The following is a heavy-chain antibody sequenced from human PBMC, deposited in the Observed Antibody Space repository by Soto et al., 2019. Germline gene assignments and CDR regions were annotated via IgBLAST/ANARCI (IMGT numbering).Heavy chain of an antibody. Sequence: QVQLVESGGGVVQPGRSLRLSCAASGFTFSSYGMHWVRQAPGKGLEWVEVIWYDGSNKYYADSVKGRFTISRDNSKTALYLQMNSLRAEDTAVYYCAREPGYCSSTSCYAFDYWGQGNLVTVSS. V-gene: IGHV3-33*01. D-gene: IGHD2-2*01. CDR1: GFTFSSYG. CDR2: IWYDGSNK. J-gene: IGHJ4*02. CDR3: AREPGYCSSTSCYAFDY.